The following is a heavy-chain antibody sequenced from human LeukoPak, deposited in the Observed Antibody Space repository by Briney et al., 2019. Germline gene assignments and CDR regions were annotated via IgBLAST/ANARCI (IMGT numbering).Heavy chain of an antibody. CDR1: GFILSNYW. D-gene: IGHD3-22*01. CDR2: IYSGGST. Sequence: GGSLRLSCAASGFILSNYWMTWVRQAPGKGLEWVSVIYSGGSTYYADSVKGRFTISRDNSKNTLYLQMNSLRAEDTAVYYCARELTYYYDPWGQGTLVTVSS. V-gene: IGHV3-66*01. CDR3: ARELTYYYDP. J-gene: IGHJ5*02.